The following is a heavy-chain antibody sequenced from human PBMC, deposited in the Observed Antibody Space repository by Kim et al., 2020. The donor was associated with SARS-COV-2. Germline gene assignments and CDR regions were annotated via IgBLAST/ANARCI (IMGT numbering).Heavy chain of an antibody. V-gene: IGHV1-69*04. D-gene: IGHD2-2*02. CDR2: ITPIVGIP. CDR3: ARGKPVPVATPLYYYYYMDV. Sequence: SVKVSCKASGGSFSDAFSWVRQAPGQGLEWMGRITPIVGIPNYAQKFQGRVTISADKSTSTVYMDLSSLTSEDTAVYYCARGKPVPVATPLYYYYYMDVWGKGTTVTVSS. J-gene: IGHJ6*03. CDR1: GGSFSDA.